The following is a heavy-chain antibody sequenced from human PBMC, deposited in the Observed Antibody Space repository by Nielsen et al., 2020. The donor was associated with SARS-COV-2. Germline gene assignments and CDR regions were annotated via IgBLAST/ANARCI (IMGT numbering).Heavy chain of an antibody. CDR2: IYYSGST. J-gene: IGHJ4*02. D-gene: IGHD1-26*01. Sequence: SETLSLTCAVSGGSISGGGYSWSWIRQPPGKGLEWIGYIYYSGSTYYNPSLKSRVTISVDRSKNQFSLKLSSVTAADTAVYYCARQYSGSYGYFDYWGQGTLVTVSS. CDR3: ARQYSGSYGYFDY. CDR1: GGSISGGGYS. V-gene: IGHV4-30-2*01.